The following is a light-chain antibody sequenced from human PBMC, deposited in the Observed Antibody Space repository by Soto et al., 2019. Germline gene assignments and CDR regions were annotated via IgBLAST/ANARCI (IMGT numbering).Light chain of an antibody. J-gene: IGKJ1*01. CDR3: KQYGSSET. CDR2: GAS. V-gene: IGKV3-20*01. CDR1: QSVSNNY. Sequence: EIVLTQSPGTLSLSPGERATLSCRASQSVSNNYLAWYQQKPGQAPRLLIYGASNRATGIPDRFSGSGSGTNFALTIRLRDPEQSAVYNWKQYGSSETFGQGTKVDIK.